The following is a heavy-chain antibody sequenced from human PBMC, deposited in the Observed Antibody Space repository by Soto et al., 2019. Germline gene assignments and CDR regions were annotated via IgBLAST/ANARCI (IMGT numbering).Heavy chain of an antibody. CDR1: GYTFTSYA. Sequence: QVQLVQSGAEVKKPGASVKVSCKASGYTFTSYAMHWVRQAPGQRLEWMGWINAGNGNTKYSQKFQGRVTITRDTSASTAYMELSSLRSEDTAVYYCARDFQLWGEYYYYGMDVWVQGTTVTVSS. D-gene: IGHD5-18*01. CDR3: ARDFQLWGEYYYYGMDV. V-gene: IGHV1-3*01. J-gene: IGHJ6*02. CDR2: INAGNGNT.